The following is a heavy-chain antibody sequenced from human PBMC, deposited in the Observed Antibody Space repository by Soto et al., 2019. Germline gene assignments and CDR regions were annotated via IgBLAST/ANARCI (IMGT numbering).Heavy chain of an antibody. V-gene: IGHV5-51*03. J-gene: IGHJ6*02. D-gene: IGHD3-10*01. Sequence: EVQLVQSGAEVKKPGESLKISCKGSGYSFTSYWIGWVRQMPGQGLEWMGIIYPGDSDTRYSPSFQGQVTISADKSIRTAYLQWSSLKASDTALYYCARAMVRGKNYYGMDVWGQGTTVTVSS. CDR2: IYPGDSDT. CDR3: ARAMVRGKNYYGMDV. CDR1: GYSFTSYW.